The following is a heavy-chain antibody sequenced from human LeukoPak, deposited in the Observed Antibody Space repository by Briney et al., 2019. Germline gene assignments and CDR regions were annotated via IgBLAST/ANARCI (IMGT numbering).Heavy chain of an antibody. D-gene: IGHD1-26*01. CDR3: ARGGIVGASPRYYYYMDV. CDR2: IYTSGST. V-gene: IGHV4-4*07. J-gene: IGHJ6*03. CDR1: GGSISSYY. Sequence: PSETLSLTCTVSGGSISSYYWSWIRQPAGKGLEWIGRIYTSGSTNYNPSLKSRVTMSVDTSKNQFSLKLSSVTAADTAVYYCARGGIVGASPRYYYYMDVWGKGTTVTVSS.